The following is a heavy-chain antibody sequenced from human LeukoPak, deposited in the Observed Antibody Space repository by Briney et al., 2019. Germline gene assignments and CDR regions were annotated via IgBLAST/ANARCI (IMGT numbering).Heavy chain of an antibody. D-gene: IGHD3-3*01. CDR3: ARTITIFGVVTYDY. V-gene: IGHV4-34*01. Sequence: GSLRLSCAASGFTFSSYEMNWVRQAPGKGLEWVGEINHSGSTNYNPSLKSRVTISVDTSKNQFSLKLSSVTAADTAVYYCARTITIFGVVTYDYWGQGTLVTVSS. CDR2: INHSGST. CDR1: GFTFSSYE. J-gene: IGHJ4*02.